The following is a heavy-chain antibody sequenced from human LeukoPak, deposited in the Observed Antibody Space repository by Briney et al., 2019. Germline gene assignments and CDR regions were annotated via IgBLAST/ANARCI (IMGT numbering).Heavy chain of an antibody. CDR1: GFTFSSYS. D-gene: IGHD2-2*01. CDR3: ARGYRYWSSTGCPLDRDAFDV. V-gene: IGHV3-21*01. J-gene: IGHJ3*01. CDR2: ISSSTSYI. Sequence: PGGSLRFSCAASGFTFSSYSMNSVRPAPGKGLECVSSISSSTSYIYYADSVTGRFSICRDNAQNSPYLQMTSLTAEAPPVLSWARGYRYWSSTGCPLDRDAFDVWGQGTMVTVSS.